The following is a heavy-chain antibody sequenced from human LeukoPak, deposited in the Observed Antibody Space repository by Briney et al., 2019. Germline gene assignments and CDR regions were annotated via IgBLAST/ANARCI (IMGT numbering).Heavy chain of an antibody. J-gene: IGHJ4*02. D-gene: IGHD5-12*01. CDR3: ARARLVATLGGGLDY. CDR2: ISPSGGST. V-gene: IGHV1-46*01. CDR1: GYTFTSNY. Sequence: ASVKVSCKAFGYTFTSNYMHWVRQAPGQGPEWMGVISPSGGSTTYAQNFQGRVTITADESTNTAYMELSSLRSEDTAVYYCARARLVATLGGGLDYWGQGTLVTVSS.